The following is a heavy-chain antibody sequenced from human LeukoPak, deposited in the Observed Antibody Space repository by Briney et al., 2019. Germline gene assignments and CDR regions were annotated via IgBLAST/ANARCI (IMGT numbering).Heavy chain of an antibody. D-gene: IGHD2-15*01. J-gene: IGHJ4*02. CDR1: GFSLSTRGMC. V-gene: IGHV2-70*11. CDR2: IDWDDDK. CDR3: ARILLHGGIPYSDY. Sequence: SGPTLVNPPQTLTLTCTFSGFSLSTRGMCVSWIRQPPGKALEWLARIDWDDDKYYSTSLKTRPTISKDTSKNQAVLTMTNMDPVDTATYYCARILLHGGIPYSDYWGQGTPVTVSS.